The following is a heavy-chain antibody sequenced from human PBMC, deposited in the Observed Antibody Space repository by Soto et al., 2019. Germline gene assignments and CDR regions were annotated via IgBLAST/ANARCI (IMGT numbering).Heavy chain of an antibody. V-gene: IGHV3-23*01. D-gene: IGHD3-3*01. CDR1: GFTFSSYA. J-gene: IGHJ6*02. Sequence: GGSLRLSCAASGFTFSSYAMSWVRQAPGKGLEWVSAISGSGGSTYYADSVKGRFTISRDNSKNTLYLQMNSLRAEDTAVYYCAKDGTYDFWSGYFYGMDVWSQGTTVTVSS. CDR3: AKDGTYDFWSGYFYGMDV. CDR2: ISGSGGST.